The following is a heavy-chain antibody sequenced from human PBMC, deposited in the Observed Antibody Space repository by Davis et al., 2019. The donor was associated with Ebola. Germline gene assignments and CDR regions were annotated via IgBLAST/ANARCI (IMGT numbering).Heavy chain of an antibody. J-gene: IGHJ6*02. V-gene: IGHV4-34*01. CDR2: INHSGST. CDR1: GGSFSGYY. Sequence: SETLSLTCAVYGGSFSGYYWSWIRQPPGKGLEWIGEINHSGSTNYNPSLKSRVTISVDTSKNQFSLKLSSVTAADTAVYYCARGGFVVVPAATYYYYYGMDVWGQGTTVTVSS. D-gene: IGHD2-2*01. CDR3: ARGGFVVVPAATYYYYYGMDV.